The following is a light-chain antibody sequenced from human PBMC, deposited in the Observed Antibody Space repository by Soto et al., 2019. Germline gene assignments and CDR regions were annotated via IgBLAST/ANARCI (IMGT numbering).Light chain of an antibody. CDR3: QQYGRSGT. CDR1: QSVSNNY. J-gene: IGKJ1*01. CDR2: GAS. V-gene: IGKV3-20*01. Sequence: EIALTQSPCTLSLSPGERVTLSCRASQSVSNNYLAWYQQKPGQAPRLLIYGASNRATGIPDRFSGSGSGTDFTLTISRLEPEDFAVYYCQQYGRSGTFGQGAKVDI.